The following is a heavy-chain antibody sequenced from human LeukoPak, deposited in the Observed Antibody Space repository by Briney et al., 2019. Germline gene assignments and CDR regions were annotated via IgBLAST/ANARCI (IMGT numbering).Heavy chain of an antibody. Sequence: SETLSLTCTVSGGSISSYYWSWIRQPPGKGLEWIGYIYYSGSTNYNPSLKSRVTISVDTSKNQFSLKLSSVTAADTAVYYCARHGPHYYGSGSYHNWFDPWGQGTLVTVSS. J-gene: IGHJ5*02. CDR3: ARHGPHYYGSGSYHNWFDP. D-gene: IGHD3-10*01. CDR1: GGSISSYY. CDR2: IYYSGST. V-gene: IGHV4-59*08.